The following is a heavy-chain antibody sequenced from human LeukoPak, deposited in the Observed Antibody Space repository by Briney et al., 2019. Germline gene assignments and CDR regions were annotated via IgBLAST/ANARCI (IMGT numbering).Heavy chain of an antibody. CDR1: ADSISDYY. CDR3: ARDLGSNKRAFDY. J-gene: IGHJ4*02. V-gene: IGHV4-59*01. CDR2: IYNSGST. Sequence: PSETLSLTCSVSADSISDYYWSWIRPPPGKGLEWIAYIYNSGSTNYNPSLSSRVTISVDSSKNPFSLKVSSVTAADTAVYYCARDLGSNKRAFDYWGQGTLVTVSS. D-gene: IGHD2/OR15-2a*01.